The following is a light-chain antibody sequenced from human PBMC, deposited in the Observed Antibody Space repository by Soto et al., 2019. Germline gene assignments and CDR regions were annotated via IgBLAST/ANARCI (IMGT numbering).Light chain of an antibody. Sequence: QSVLTQPPSASGTPGQRVTISCSGSGSNIGSNTVNWYQQLPGTAPKLLIYRSSQRPSGVPDRFSGSKSGTSASLAISGLQSEDEADYYCAAWDDSLNGYVFGTGTKLNVL. J-gene: IGLJ1*01. CDR1: GSNIGSNT. CDR2: RSS. CDR3: AAWDDSLNGYV. V-gene: IGLV1-44*01.